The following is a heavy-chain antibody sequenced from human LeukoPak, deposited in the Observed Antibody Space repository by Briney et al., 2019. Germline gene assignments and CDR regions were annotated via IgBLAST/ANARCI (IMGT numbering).Heavy chain of an antibody. V-gene: IGHV4-4*07. Sequence: ASETLSLTCTVSGDSISRYYWSWIRQPAGKGLEWIGRIYNGGIITYNPSLKSRVTMSIDTSNNQFSLRLRFVTAADTAVYYCARDSGTTGEVKFDPWGQGTLVTVSS. CDR1: GDSISRYY. D-gene: IGHD3-10*01. J-gene: IGHJ5*02. CDR3: ARDSGTTGEVKFDP. CDR2: IYNGGII.